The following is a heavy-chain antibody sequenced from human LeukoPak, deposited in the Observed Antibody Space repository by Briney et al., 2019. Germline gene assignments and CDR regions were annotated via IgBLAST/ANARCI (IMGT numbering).Heavy chain of an antibody. V-gene: IGHV3-23*01. CDR2: VSGGGGAT. J-gene: IGHJ4*02. D-gene: IGHD3-16*01. CDR3: AKDRVGEAASSFGDY. Sequence: GGSLRLSCAASGFTFSSYAMSWVRQAPGKGLEWVSVVSGGGGATYYADSVKGRFTISRDNSKNTRYLQMNSLRAEDTAVYYCAKDRVGEAASSFGDYWGLGTLVTVSS. CDR1: GFTFSSYA.